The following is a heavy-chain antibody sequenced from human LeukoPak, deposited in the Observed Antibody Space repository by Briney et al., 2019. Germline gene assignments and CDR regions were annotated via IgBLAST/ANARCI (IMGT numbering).Heavy chain of an antibody. Sequence: SETLSLTCTVSGGSISSSSYYWSWIRQPPGKGLEWIGEINHSGSTNYNPSLKSRVTISVDTSKNQFSLKLSSVTAADTAVYYCARTLWSTYFDYWGQGTLVTVSS. J-gene: IGHJ4*02. V-gene: IGHV4-39*07. CDR1: GGSISSSSYY. CDR2: INHSGST. CDR3: ARTLWSTYFDY. D-gene: IGHD5-18*01.